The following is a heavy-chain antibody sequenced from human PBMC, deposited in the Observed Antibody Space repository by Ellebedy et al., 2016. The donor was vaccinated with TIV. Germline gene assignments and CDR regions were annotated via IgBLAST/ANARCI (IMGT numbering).Heavy chain of an antibody. CDR3: ARNGYEDVWGSYHHDY. D-gene: IGHD3-16*02. V-gene: IGHV3-11*06. Sequence: PGGSLRLSCAASGFTISDYYRSWIRQAPGKGLEWVSYISSTMSYTNYTDSVKGRFTISRDNAKNSLYLQMDSLRDEDTAVYYCARNGYEDVWGSYHHDYWGQGTLVTVSS. CDR1: GFTISDYY. CDR2: ISSTMSYT. J-gene: IGHJ4*02.